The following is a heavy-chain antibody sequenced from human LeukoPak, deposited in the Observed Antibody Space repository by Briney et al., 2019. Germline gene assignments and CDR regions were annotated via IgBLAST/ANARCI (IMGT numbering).Heavy chain of an antibody. J-gene: IGHJ4*02. CDR1: GGSISSGGYY. Sequence: PSQTLSLTCTVSGGSISSGGYYWSWIRQHPGKGLEWIGYIYYSGSTYYNPSLKSRVTISVDTSKNQFSLKLSSVTAADTAVYYCARSFYDNSGYYLPFDYWGQGTLVTVSS. CDR2: IYYSGST. CDR3: ARSFYDNSGYYLPFDY. V-gene: IGHV4-31*03. D-gene: IGHD3-22*01.